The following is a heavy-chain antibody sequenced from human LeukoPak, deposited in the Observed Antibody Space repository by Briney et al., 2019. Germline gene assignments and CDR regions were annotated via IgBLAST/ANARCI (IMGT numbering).Heavy chain of an antibody. Sequence: GGSLRLSCAASGFTFSSYAMHWVRQAPGKGLEWVAVISYDGSNKYYADSVKGRFTISRDNSKNTLYLQMNSLRAEDTAVYYCVKSDIVVVVLAYYFDYWGQGTLVTVSS. CDR3: VKSDIVVVVLAYYFDY. V-gene: IGHV3-30-3*02. CDR1: GFTFSSYA. J-gene: IGHJ4*02. CDR2: ISYDGSNK. D-gene: IGHD2-15*01.